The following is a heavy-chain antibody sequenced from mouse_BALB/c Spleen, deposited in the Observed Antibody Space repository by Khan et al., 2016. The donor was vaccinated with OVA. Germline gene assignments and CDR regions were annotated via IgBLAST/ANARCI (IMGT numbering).Heavy chain of an antibody. CDR1: GFTFSSYS. V-gene: IGHV5-6*01. CDR2: ISSGGDYT. D-gene: IGHD4-1*01. Sequence: EVMLVESGGDLVKPGGSLKLSCAASGFTFSSYSMSWVRPTPDKRLEWVASISSGGDYTYYPDSVKGRFTISRDNAKNTLYLQMSDLKSEDTAMYYCAGHLTGSFAYWGQGTLVTVSS. J-gene: IGHJ3*01. CDR3: AGHLTGSFAY.